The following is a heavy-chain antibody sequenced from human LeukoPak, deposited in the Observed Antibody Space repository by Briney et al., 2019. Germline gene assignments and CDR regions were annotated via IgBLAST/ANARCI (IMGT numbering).Heavy chain of an antibody. V-gene: IGHV1-2*02. CDR2: INPNSGGT. CDR1: GYTFTGYY. CDR3: ARVRLERRSDAFDI. D-gene: IGHD1-1*01. J-gene: IGHJ3*02. Sequence: ASVKVSCKASGYTFTGYYMHWVRQAPGQGLEWMGWINPNSGGTNYAQKFQGRVTMTRDTSISTAYMELSRLRSDDMAVYYCARVRLERRSDAFDIWGQGTMVTVSS.